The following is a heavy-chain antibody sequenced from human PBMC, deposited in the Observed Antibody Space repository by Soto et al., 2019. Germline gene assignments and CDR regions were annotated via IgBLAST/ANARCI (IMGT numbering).Heavy chain of an antibody. CDR2: ISGSGGST. V-gene: IGHV3-23*01. CDR3: AKDHGGRDGYIQARFDY. J-gene: IGHJ4*02. CDR1: GFTFSSYA. Sequence: PGGSLRLSCAAAGFTFSSYAMSWVRQAPGKGLEWVSAISGSGGSTYYADSVKGRFTISRDNSKNTLYLQMNSLRAEDTAVYYCAKDHGGRDGYIQARFDYWGQGTLVTVSS. D-gene: IGHD5-12*01.